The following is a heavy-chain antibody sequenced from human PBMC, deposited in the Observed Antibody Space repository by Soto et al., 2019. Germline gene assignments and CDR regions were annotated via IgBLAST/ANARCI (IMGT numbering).Heavy chain of an antibody. D-gene: IGHD2-21*02. CDR2: ISSSGSTI. Sequence: EVQLVESGGGLVQPGGSLRLSCAASGFTFSSYEMKWVRQAPGKGLEWVSYISSSGSTIYYADSVKGRFTISRDNAKNSSYLQMDSLRAEDTAVYYCVRDHDPFRVVLTRGQGTLPTVS. V-gene: IGHV3-48*03. CDR1: GFTFSSYE. CDR3: VRDHDPFRVVLT. J-gene: IGHJ4*02.